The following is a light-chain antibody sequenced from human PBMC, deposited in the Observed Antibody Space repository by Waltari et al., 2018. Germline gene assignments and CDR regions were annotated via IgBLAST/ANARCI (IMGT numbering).Light chain of an antibody. Sequence: EIVLTQSPATLSLSPGERATLSCRASQSVTNSLAWYQQKPGQAPRLLISGASSRATGIPDRFSGSGSATDFTLTISRLEPEDFAVYYCQQYDSSPPTFGGGTKVEIK. CDR1: QSVTNS. J-gene: IGKJ4*01. V-gene: IGKV3-20*01. CDR3: QQYDSSPPT. CDR2: GAS.